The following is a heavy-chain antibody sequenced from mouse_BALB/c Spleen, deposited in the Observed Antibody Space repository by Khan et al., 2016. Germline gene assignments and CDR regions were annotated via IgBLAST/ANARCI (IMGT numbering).Heavy chain of an antibody. CDR1: GYTFTDYS. V-gene: IGHV9-2-1*01. D-gene: IGHD1-1*01. J-gene: IGHJ2*01. CDR2: INTETGEP. Sequence: QIQLVQSGPELKKPGETVKISCKASGYTFTDYSMHWVKQAPGKGLKWMGWINTETGEPTYADDFKGRFAFSLETTASTAYLQINNLNNEDTATYFCARSRPSYFFDYWGQGTTLTVSS. CDR3: ARSRPSYFFDY.